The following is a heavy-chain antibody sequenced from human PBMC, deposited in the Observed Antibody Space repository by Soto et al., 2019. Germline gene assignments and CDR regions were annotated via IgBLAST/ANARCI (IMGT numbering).Heavy chain of an antibody. D-gene: IGHD2-8*01. V-gene: IGHV1-69*13. CDR1: GASFNSFA. Sequence: GASVKVSCKASGASFNSFAISCVRQAPGQGLEWMGGIISIPGPATYALKFQGRVTITADESTTAAYMELSNLRSEDTAVYYCARDGAGYCTPTTCYTPFDYWGQGTLVTVSS. CDR3: ARDGAGYCTPTTCYTPFDY. CDR2: IISIPGPA. J-gene: IGHJ4*02.